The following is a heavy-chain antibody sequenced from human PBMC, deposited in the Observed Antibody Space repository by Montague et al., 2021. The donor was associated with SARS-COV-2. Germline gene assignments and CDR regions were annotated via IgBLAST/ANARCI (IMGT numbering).Heavy chain of an antibody. V-gene: IGHV3-9*01. CDR3: AKGRLRFLEWFGFPHYYGMDV. CDR1: GFTFDDYA. CDR2: ISWNSGSI. J-gene: IGHJ6*02. D-gene: IGHD3-3*01. Sequence: SLRLSCAASGFTFDDYAMHWVRQAPGKGLEWVSGISWNSGSIGXXXSXXXRFXISRDNAKNSLYLQMNSLRAEDTAFYYCAKGRLRFLEWFGFPHYYGMDVWGQGTTVTVSS.